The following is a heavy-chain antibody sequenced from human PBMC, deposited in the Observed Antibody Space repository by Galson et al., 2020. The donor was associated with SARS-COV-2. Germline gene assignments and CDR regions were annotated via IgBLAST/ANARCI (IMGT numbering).Heavy chain of an antibody. Sequence: TGGSLRLSCAASGFTFSSYGMHWVRQAPGKGLEWVAVISYDGNNKYYADSVKGRFTISRDNSKNTLYLQMNSLRAEDTAMYYCARESAFDIWGQGTMVTVSS. J-gene: IGHJ3*02. CDR1: GFTFSSYG. V-gene: IGHV3-30*03. CDR2: ISYDGNNK. CDR3: ARESAFDI.